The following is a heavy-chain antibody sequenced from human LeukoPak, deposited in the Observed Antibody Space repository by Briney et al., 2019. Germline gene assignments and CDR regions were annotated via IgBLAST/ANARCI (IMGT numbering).Heavy chain of an antibody. CDR2: ILSDGSKE. CDR1: GFTFSSYG. Sequence: GGSLRLSCAASGFTFSSYGMHWVRQAPGKGLEWVAVILSDGSKEFYTDSVKGRFTISRDNSKNTLYLQMNSLRAEDTAVYYCARDRQWLLQGAFDIWGQGTMVTVSS. J-gene: IGHJ3*02. CDR3: ARDRQWLLQGAFDI. V-gene: IGHV3-30*19. D-gene: IGHD6-19*01.